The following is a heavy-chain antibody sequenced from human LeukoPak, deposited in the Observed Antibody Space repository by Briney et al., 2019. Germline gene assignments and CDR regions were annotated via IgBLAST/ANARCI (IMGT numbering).Heavy chain of an antibody. CDR1: GYTFTSYD. Sequence: GASVMVSCKASGYTFTSYDINWVRQATGQGLEWMGWMNPNSGNTGYAQKFQGRVTMTRNTSISTAYMELSSLRSEDTAVYYCAREDYYYYGMDVWGQGTTVTVSS. V-gene: IGHV1-8*01. CDR2: MNPNSGNT. J-gene: IGHJ6*02. CDR3: AREDYYYYGMDV.